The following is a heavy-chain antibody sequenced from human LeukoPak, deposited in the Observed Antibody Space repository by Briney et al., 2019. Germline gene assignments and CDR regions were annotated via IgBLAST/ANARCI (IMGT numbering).Heavy chain of an antibody. V-gene: IGHV4-59*08. Sequence: SETLSLTCTVSGGSISSYYWSWIRQPPGKGLEWIGYIYYSGSTNYNPSLKSRVTISVDTSKNQFSLKLSSVTAADTAVYYCVRHDVDTAMVVFDYWGQGTLVTVSS. D-gene: IGHD5-18*01. CDR2: IYYSGST. J-gene: IGHJ4*02. CDR3: VRHDVDTAMVVFDY. CDR1: GGSISSYY.